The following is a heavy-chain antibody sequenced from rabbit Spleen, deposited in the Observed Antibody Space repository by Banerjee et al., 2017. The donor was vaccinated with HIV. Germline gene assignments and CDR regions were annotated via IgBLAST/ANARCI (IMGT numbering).Heavy chain of an antibody. CDR1: GFSLSSTA. CDR3: ARVFLGYYYGMDL. J-gene: IGHJ6*01. CDR2: IEGNGDSA. Sequence: QSVEESGGRLVTPGTPLTLTCTASGFSLSSTAISWVRQAPGKGLEWIGIIEGNGDSAVYASWAKGRFTISKTSTTVDLKITRPTTEDSATYFCARVFLGYYYGMDLWGPGTLVTVS. D-gene: IGHD4-2*01. V-gene: IGHV1S69*01.